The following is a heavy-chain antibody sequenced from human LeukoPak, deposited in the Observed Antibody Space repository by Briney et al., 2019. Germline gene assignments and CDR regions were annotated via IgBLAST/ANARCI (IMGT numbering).Heavy chain of an antibody. CDR1: GGSISSYY. CDR3: ARDPYSSSPRSYYYYMDV. J-gene: IGHJ6*03. D-gene: IGHD6-13*01. V-gene: IGHV4-4*07. Sequence: SETLSLTCTVSGGSISSYYWSWIRQPAGKGLEWIGRIYTSGSTNYNPSLKSRVTMSVDTSKNQFSLKLSSVTAADTAVYYCARDPYSSSPRSYYYYMDVWGKGTTVTVPS. CDR2: IYTSGST.